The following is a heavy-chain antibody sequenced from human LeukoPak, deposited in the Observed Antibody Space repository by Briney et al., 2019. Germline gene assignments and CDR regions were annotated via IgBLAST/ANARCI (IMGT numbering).Heavy chain of an antibody. J-gene: IGHJ6*03. D-gene: IGHD4-17*01. V-gene: IGHV4-59*08. CDR1: GGSISSYY. CDR3: ARGFGQTTVIGYYYYYMDV. CDR2: IYYSGST. Sequence: SETLSFTCTVSGGSISSYYWSWIRQPPGKGLEWIGYIYYSGSTNYNPSLKSRVTISVDTSKNQFSLKLSSVTAADTAVYYCARGFGQTTVIGYYYYYMDVWGKGTTVTVSS.